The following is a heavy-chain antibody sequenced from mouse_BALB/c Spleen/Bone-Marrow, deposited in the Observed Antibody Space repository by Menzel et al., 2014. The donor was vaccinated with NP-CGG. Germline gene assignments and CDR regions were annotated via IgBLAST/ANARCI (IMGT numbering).Heavy chain of an antibody. CDR3: AKPYVSSYFVY. Sequence: VKLQESGPELVKPGASVKISCRASGYAFSSSWMNWVKQRPGQGLEWIGRIYPGDGDTNYNGKFKGKATLTADKSSSTAYMQLSSLTFVNSAFFFWAKPYVSSYFVYWGQGTLVTFSA. D-gene: IGHD1-1*01. J-gene: IGHJ3*01. CDR1: GYAFSSSW. CDR2: IYPGDGDT. V-gene: IGHV1-82*01.